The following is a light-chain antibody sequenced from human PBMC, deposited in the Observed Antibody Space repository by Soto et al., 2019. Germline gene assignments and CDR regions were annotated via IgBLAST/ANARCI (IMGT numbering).Light chain of an antibody. CDR2: DVS. Sequence: QSALTQPASVSGSPGQSITISCTGTSSDVGGYNYVSWYQHHPGKAPKLMIYDVSNRPSGVSYRFSGSKSGNTASLTISGLQAEDEADYYWSSYTSSSTRVFGTGTKLTVL. J-gene: IGLJ1*01. CDR1: SSDVGGYNY. V-gene: IGLV2-14*03. CDR3: SSYTSSSTRV.